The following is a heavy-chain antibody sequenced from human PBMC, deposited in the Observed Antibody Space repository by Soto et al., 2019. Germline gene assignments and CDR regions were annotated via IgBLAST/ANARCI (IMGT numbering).Heavy chain of an antibody. D-gene: IGHD3-10*01. CDR3: VRALSYPFYFDA. CDR1: GYTFTDYF. Sequence: ASVKVSGKASGYTFTDYFIHWVRQAPGQGLEWMGCINPYSGGTNSAQNFQGRVTMTRDTSISTAYMELTSLRSDDTAVYYCVRALSYPFYFDAWGQGTLVTVSS. V-gene: IGHV1-2*02. J-gene: IGHJ4*02. CDR2: INPYSGGT.